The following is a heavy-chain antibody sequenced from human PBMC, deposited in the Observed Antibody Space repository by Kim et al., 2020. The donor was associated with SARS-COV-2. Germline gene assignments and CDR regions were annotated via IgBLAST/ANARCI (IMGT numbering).Heavy chain of an antibody. CDR3: ARGNVVVAATIRWFDP. CDR2: INHSGST. D-gene: IGHD2-15*01. V-gene: IGHV4-34*01. CDR1: GGSFSGYY. Sequence: SETLSLTCAVYGGSFSGYYWSWIRQPPGKGLEWIGEINHSGSTNYNPSLKSRVTISVDTSKNQFSLKLSSVTAADTAVYYCARGNVVVAATIRWFDPWGQGTLVTVSS. J-gene: IGHJ5*02.